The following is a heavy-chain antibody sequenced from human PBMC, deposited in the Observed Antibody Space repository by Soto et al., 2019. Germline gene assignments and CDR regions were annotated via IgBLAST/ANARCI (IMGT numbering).Heavy chain of an antibody. CDR3: AAPTRTTGTTELYYYYGMDV. CDR1: GFTFTSSA. CDR2: IVVGSGNT. V-gene: IGHV1-58*01. Sequence: SVKVSCKASGFTFTSSAVQWVRQARGQRLEWIGWIVVGSGNTNYAQKFQERVTITRDMSTSTAYMELSSLRSEDTAVYYCAAPTRTTGTTELYYYYGMDVWGQGTTVTSP. D-gene: IGHD1-1*01. J-gene: IGHJ6*02.